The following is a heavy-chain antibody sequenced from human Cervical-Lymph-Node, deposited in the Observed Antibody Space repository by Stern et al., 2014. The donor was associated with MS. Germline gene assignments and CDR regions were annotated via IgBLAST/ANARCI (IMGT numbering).Heavy chain of an antibody. D-gene: IGHD4-17*01. CDR2: ISNNSTHT. CDR1: GFTFSHYS. Sequence: EVQLVESGGGLVKPGESLRLSCDASGFTFSHYSINWVRQAPGKGLESISSISNNSTHTYYADSVEDRFTISRDSAKDSVSLHMVSLRAEDTAVYYCARARVGDYARSPHLDSWGQGTLVTVSS. CDR3: ARARVGDYARSPHLDS. V-gene: IGHV3-21*01. J-gene: IGHJ4*02.